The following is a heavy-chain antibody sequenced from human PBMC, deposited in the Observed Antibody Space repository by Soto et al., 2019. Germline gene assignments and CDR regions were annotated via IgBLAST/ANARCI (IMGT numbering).Heavy chain of an antibody. CDR2: MNPSNGNT. J-gene: IGHJ4*02. CDR3: ARFVRDQHPTIDY. V-gene: IGHV1-8*01. Sequence: QVQLVQSGAEVKKPGASVRVSCKASGYTFINYDINWVRQATGQGLEWMGWMNPSNGNTGYAQKFQGRDTMTRDTSISTSYIELSSLTAADRAVYYYARFVRDQHPTIDYWGQRALVTVSS. D-gene: IGHD3-10*01. CDR1: GYTFINYD.